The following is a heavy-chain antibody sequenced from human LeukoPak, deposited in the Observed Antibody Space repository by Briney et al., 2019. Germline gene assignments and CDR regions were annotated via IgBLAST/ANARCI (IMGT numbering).Heavy chain of an antibody. D-gene: IGHD1-26*01. Sequence: GGSLRLSCAASGFIFSDSAIQWVRQASGKGLEWVGRTRSKANSYATTCAASVEGRFIISRDESKNTAYLQMNSLKTEDTALYYCTTTWAWGQGTLVTVSS. CDR3: TTTWA. CDR2: TRSKANSYAT. CDR1: GFIFSDSA. J-gene: IGHJ5*02. V-gene: IGHV3-73*01.